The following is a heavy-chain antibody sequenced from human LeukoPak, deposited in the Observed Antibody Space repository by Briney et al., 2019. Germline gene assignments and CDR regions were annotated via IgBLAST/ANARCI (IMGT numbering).Heavy chain of an antibody. V-gene: IGHV3-21*01. CDR2: ISSSSSYI. CDR3: TRDSYCSSTSCYRGHFDS. D-gene: IGHD2-2*01. CDR1: GFTFSSYS. J-gene: IGHJ4*02. Sequence: GGSLRLSCAASGFTFSSYSMNWVRQAPGKGLEWVSSISSSSSYIYYADSLKGRFTISRDNAKKSLYLQMNSLRAEDTAVYYCTRDSYCSSTSCYRGHFDSWGQGTLVTVSS.